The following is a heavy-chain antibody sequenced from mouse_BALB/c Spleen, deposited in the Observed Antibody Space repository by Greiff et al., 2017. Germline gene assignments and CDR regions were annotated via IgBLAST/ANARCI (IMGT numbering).Heavy chain of an antibody. D-gene: IGHD2-1*01. Sequence: EVKLQESGPSLVKPSQTLSLTCSVTGDSITSGYWNWIRKFPGNKLEYMGYISYSGSTYYNPSLKSRISITRDTSKNQYYLQLNSVTTEDTATYYCARGDYGNRAWFAYWGQGTLVTVSA. V-gene: IGHV3-8*02. CDR3: ARGDYGNRAWFAY. J-gene: IGHJ3*01. CDR2: ISYSGST. CDR1: GDSITSGY.